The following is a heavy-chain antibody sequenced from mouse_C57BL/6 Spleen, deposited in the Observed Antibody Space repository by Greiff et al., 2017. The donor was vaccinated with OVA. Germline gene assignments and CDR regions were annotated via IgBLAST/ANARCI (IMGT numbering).Heavy chain of an antibody. D-gene: IGHD3-2*02. Sequence: EVQLQQSGPELVKPGASVKISCKASGYTFTDYYMNWVKQSHGKSLEWIGDINPNNGGTSYNQKFKGKATLTVDKSSSTAYMELRSLTSEDSAVYYCARADQDSSGSGWFAYWGQGTLVTVSA. J-gene: IGHJ3*01. CDR1: GYTFTDYY. CDR2: INPNNGGT. V-gene: IGHV1-26*01. CDR3: ARADQDSSGSGWFAY.